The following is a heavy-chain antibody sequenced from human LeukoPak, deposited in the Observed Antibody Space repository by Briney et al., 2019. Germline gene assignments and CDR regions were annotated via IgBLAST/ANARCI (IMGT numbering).Heavy chain of an antibody. V-gene: IGHV3-48*04. CDR3: ARDVTDWSRSRRDAFDI. D-gene: IGHD3-9*01. CDR2: ISSSSSTK. Sequence: PGGFLRLSCAASGFSFSSYSMNCVRQAPGKGLEWVAYISSSSSTKYYADSVKGRFTISRDNAKISLYLQMNSLRAEDTAAYYCARDVTDWSRSRRDAFDIWGQGTMVTVSS. J-gene: IGHJ3*02. CDR1: GFSFSSYS.